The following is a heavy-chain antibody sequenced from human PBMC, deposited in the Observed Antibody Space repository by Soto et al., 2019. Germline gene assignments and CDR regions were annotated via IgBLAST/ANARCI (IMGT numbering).Heavy chain of an antibody. CDR2: ISYGGSNK. Sequence: QVQLVESGGGVVQPGRSLRLSCAASGFTFSSYAMHWVRQAPGKGLEWVAVISYGGSNKYYADSVKGRFTISRDNSKNALYLKMNSLRAEDTAVYYCARLADNNPDSLGAFDIWGQGTMVTVSS. V-gene: IGHV3-30-3*01. CDR1: GFTFSSYA. CDR3: ARLADNNPDSLGAFDI. J-gene: IGHJ3*02. D-gene: IGHD1-20*01.